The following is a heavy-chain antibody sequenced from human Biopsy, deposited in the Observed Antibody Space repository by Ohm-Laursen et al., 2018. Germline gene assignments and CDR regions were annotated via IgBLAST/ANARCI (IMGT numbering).Heavy chain of an antibody. Sequence: SVKVSCKASGGTFSNYAISWVRQAPGEGLEWMGGIIAVSGLVNYTPKFQGRVSITADKSTTTAYMELSNLKSEDTAVYYCATPFQYYDSWGGYPPFDHWGQGTLVTVSS. J-gene: IGHJ4*02. CDR2: IIAVSGLV. CDR1: GGTFSNYA. V-gene: IGHV1-69*10. CDR3: ATPFQYYDSWGGYPPFDH. D-gene: IGHD3-3*01.